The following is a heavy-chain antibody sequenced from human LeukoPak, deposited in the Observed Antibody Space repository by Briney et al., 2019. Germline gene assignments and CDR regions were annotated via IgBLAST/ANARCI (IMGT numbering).Heavy chain of an antibody. CDR2: IYYSGST. J-gene: IGHJ6*03. D-gene: IGHD3-3*01. CDR3: ARDPRGYDFWSGYYHSYYYYYMDV. V-gene: IGHV4-59*12. CDR1: GGSISSYY. Sequence: KPSETLSLTCTVSGGSISSYYWSWIRQPPGKGLEWIGYIYYSGSTNYNPSLKSRVTISVDTSKNQFSLKLSSVTAADTAVYYCARDPRGYDFWSGYYHSYYYYYMDVWGKGTTVTVSS.